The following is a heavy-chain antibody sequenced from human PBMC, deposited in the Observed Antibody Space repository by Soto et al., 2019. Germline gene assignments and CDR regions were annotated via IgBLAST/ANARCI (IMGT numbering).Heavy chain of an antibody. D-gene: IGHD2-2*01. CDR2: IYFSGVT. CDR1: GATISSGDYS. CDR3: ASSCGGISCYGSGNSGDF. Sequence: QVQLQESGPGLVKPSQTLSLTCAVSGATISSGDYSWTWIRQPPGKGLEWIGHIYFSGVTHYSPSLVSRITISIDTSRNQVSLRLNSVTAADTAVYYCASSCGGISCYGSGNSGDFWGQGTLVTVSS. V-gene: IGHV4-30-4*01. J-gene: IGHJ4*02.